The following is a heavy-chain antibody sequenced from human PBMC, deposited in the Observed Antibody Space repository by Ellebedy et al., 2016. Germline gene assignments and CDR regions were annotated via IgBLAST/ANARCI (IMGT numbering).Heavy chain of an antibody. CDR2: ISSSSSTI. Sequence: GESLKISXAASGFTFSSYAMSWVRQAPGKGLEWVSYISSSSSTIYYADSVKGRFTISRDNAKNSLYLQMNSLRAEDTAVYYCAKEGGYYFDYWGQGTLVTVSS. J-gene: IGHJ4*02. D-gene: IGHD1-26*01. V-gene: IGHV3-48*04. CDR1: GFTFSSYA. CDR3: AKEGGYYFDY.